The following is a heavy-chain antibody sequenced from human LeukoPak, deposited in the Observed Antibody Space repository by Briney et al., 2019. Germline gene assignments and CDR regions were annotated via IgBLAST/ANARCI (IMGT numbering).Heavy chain of an antibody. J-gene: IGHJ6*02. D-gene: IGHD3-9*01. Sequence: SETLSLTCTVSGGSISSYYWSWIRQPPGKGLEWIGYIYYSGSTNYNPSLKSRVTISADTSKNQFSLKLSSVTAADTAVYYCARAPYYDILTGYYPDVWGQGTTVTVSS. CDR1: GGSISSYY. CDR3: ARAPYYDILTGYYPDV. V-gene: IGHV4-59*01. CDR2: IYYSGST.